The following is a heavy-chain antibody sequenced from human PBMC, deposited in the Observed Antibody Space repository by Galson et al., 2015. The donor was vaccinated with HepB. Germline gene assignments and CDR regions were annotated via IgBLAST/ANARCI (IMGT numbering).Heavy chain of an antibody. J-gene: IGHJ4*02. CDR1: GFTFSSYA. Sequence: LRLSCAASGFTFSSYAMSWVRQAPGKGLEWVSAISSSGGSTYFADSVKGRFTISRDNSKNTLYLQMNSLRAEDTAVYYCAKDQVPVATMGRWIYWGQGTLVTVSS. CDR2: ISSSGGST. V-gene: IGHV3-23*01. CDR3: AKDQVPVATMGRWIY. D-gene: IGHD5-12*01.